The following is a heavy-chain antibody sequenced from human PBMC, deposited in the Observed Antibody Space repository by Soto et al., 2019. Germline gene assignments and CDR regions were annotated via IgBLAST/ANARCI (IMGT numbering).Heavy chain of an antibody. V-gene: IGHV3-30*03. Sequence: QVQLEESGGGVVQPGRSLRLSCATSGFVSNDYDIHWVRQAPGKGLAWLASISYDGSNKYYADSVKGRFTISRDNSKNTLSLQINSLGAEDTAVYYCSRGIKGGLDAWGPGTLVTVSS. J-gene: IGHJ5*02. CDR1: GFVSNDYD. D-gene: IGHD2-21*01. CDR3: SRGIKGGLDA. CDR2: ISYDGSNK.